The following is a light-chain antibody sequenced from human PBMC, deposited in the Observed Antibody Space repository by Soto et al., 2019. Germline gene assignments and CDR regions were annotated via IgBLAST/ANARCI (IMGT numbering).Light chain of an antibody. CDR2: AAS. CDR1: QSISNY. CDR3: QQSYSTPFS. V-gene: IGKV1-39*01. Sequence: DIQMDQSPSSLSASVGDSVTITCRASQSISNYLNWYQQKPGKAPKLLVYAASSLESGVPSRFSGSGSGTDFTLTISRLQPEDFATYYCQQSYSTPFSFGPGTKVDIK. J-gene: IGKJ3*01.